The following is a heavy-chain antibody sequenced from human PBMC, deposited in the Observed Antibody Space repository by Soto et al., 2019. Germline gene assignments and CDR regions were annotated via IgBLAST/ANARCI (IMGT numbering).Heavy chain of an antibody. CDR3: APDWNFDY. CDR1: GGSISSGDYY. J-gene: IGHJ4*02. V-gene: IGHV4-30-4*01. CDR2: IYYSGST. Sequence: SATLYLTSTVSGGSISSGDYYWSWIRQPPGKGLEWIGYIYYSGSTYYNPSLKSRVTISVDTSKNQFSLKLSSVTAADTAVYYCAPDWNFDYWGQGTLVTVSS. D-gene: IGHD2-21*01.